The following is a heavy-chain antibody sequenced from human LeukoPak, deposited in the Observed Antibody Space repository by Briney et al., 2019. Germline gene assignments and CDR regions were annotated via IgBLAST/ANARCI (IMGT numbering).Heavy chain of an antibody. Sequence: SETLSLTCTVSGGSISSSNYYWGWIRQPPGKGLEWIGSIYYSGNTYYNPSLKSRVTISVDTSKNQFSLKLTSVTAADTAVYYCARGGGIYLFDPWGQGTLVTVSS. CDR2: IYYSGNT. J-gene: IGHJ5*02. V-gene: IGHV4-39*01. D-gene: IGHD1-26*01. CDR3: ARGGGIYLFDP. CDR1: GGSISSSNYY.